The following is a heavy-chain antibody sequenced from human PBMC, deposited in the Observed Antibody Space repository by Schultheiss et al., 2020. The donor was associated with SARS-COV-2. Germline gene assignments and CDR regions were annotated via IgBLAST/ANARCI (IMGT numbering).Heavy chain of an antibody. D-gene: IGHD2-2*01. Sequence: SETLSLTCAVYGGSFSGYYWSWIRQPPGKGLEWIGYIYYSGSTYYNPSLKSRVTISVDTSKNQFSLKLSSVTAADTAVYYCARGDCSSTSCYVGRDYYYGMDVWGQGTTVTVSS. J-gene: IGHJ6*02. CDR1: GGSFSGYY. CDR2: IYYSGST. V-gene: IGHV4-59*01. CDR3: ARGDCSSTSCYVGRDYYYGMDV.